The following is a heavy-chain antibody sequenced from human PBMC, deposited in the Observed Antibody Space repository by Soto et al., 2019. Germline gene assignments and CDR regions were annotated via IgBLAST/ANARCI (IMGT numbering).Heavy chain of an antibody. V-gene: IGHV4-59*01. Sequence: SETLSLTCTVSGGTISSYYWSWIRQPPGKGLEWIGYIYYSGSTNYNPSLKSRVTISVDTSKNQFSLKLSSVTAADTAAYYCARSYDFWSGYFDYWGQGTLVTVSS. D-gene: IGHD3-3*01. CDR1: GGTISSYY. CDR3: ARSYDFWSGYFDY. J-gene: IGHJ4*02. CDR2: IYYSGST.